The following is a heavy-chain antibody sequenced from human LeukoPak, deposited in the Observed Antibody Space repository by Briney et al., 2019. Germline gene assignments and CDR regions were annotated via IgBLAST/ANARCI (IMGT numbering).Heavy chain of an antibody. V-gene: IGHV4-34*01. CDR2: INHSGST. Sequence: SETLSLTCAVYGGSFSGYYWSWIRQPPGKGLEWIGEINHSGSTNYNPSLKSRVTISVDTSKNQFSLKLSSVTAADTAVYYCARVGSYYDILTGYYTGEFDYWGQGTLVTVSS. D-gene: IGHD3-9*01. CDR1: GGSFSGYY. J-gene: IGHJ4*02. CDR3: ARVGSYYDILTGYYTGEFDY.